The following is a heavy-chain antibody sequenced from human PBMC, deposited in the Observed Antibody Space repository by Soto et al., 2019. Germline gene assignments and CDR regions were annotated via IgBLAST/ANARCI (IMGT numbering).Heavy chain of an antibody. J-gene: IGHJ4*02. D-gene: IGHD3-10*01. Sequence: EVQLVESGGGLVKPGGSLRLSCAASGFTFSSYSMNWVRQAPGKGLEWVSSISSSSSDIYYADSVKGRFTISRDNAKNPLYLQMNSPRADDTAVYYCARAVYGAGNYFGYWGQGTLVTVSS. CDR1: GFTFSSYS. CDR2: ISSSSSDI. CDR3: ARAVYGAGNYFGY. V-gene: IGHV3-21*01.